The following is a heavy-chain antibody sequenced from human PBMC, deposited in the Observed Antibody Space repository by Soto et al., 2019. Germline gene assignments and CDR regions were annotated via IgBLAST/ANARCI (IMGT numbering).Heavy chain of an antibody. V-gene: IGHV4-31*03. CDR2: IYYSGST. CDR3: ARRMGSSSLGYAFDI. Sequence: PSETLSLTCTVSGGSISSGGYYWSWIRQHPGKGLEWIGYIYYSGSTYYNPSLKSRVTISVDTSKNQFSLKLSSVTAADTAVYYCARRMGSSSLGYAFDIWGQGTMVTVSS. J-gene: IGHJ3*02. CDR1: GGSISSGGYY. D-gene: IGHD6-13*01.